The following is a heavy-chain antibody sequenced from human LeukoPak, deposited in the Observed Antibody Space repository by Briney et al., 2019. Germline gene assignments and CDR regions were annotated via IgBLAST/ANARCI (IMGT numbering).Heavy chain of an antibody. CDR1: GYAFTSYA. CDR3: ARDLRSGIVVVPAARVPFDY. D-gene: IGHD2-2*01. J-gene: IGHJ4*02. V-gene: IGHV7-4-1*02. CDR2: INTNTGNP. Sequence: ASVKVPCKASGYAFTSYAMNWVRQAPGQGLEWMGWINTNTGNPTYAQGFTGRFVFSLDTSVSTAYLQISSLKAEDTAVYYCARDLRSGIVVVPAARVPFDYWGQGTLVTVSS.